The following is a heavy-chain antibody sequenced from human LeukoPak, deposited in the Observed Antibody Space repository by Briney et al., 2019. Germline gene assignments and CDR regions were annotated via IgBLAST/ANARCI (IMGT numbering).Heavy chain of an antibody. D-gene: IGHD3-3*01. Sequence: PSQTLSLTCTVSGGSISSGGYYWSWIRQPPGKGLEWIGEINHSGSTNYNPSLKSRVTISVDTSKNQFSLKLSSVTAADTAVYYCARHRSRITIFGVAYGGFDYWGQGTLVTVSS. CDR1: GGSISSGGYY. J-gene: IGHJ4*02. CDR3: ARHRSRITIFGVAYGGFDY. CDR2: INHSGST. V-gene: IGHV4-39*01.